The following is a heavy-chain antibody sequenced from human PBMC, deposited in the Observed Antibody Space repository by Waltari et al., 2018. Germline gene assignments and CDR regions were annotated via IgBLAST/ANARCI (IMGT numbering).Heavy chain of an antibody. CDR2: INPNSGGT. V-gene: IGHV1-2*06. J-gene: IGHJ4*02. Sequence: QVQLVQSGAEVTKPGASVKVSCKASGYTFTGYYLHWVRQAPGQGLEWMGRINPNSGGTNYAQKFQGRVTMTRDTSISTAYMELSRLRSDDTAVYYCWIAWGDGDYGVDYWGQGTLVTVSS. CDR1: GYTFTGYY. CDR3: WIAWGDGDYGVDY. D-gene: IGHD4-17*01.